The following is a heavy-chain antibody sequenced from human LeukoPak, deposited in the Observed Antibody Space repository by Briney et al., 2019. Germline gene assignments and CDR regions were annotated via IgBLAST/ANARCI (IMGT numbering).Heavy chain of an antibody. V-gene: IGHV4-4*07. CDR1: GGSLSRYY. CDR3: ARAGSSSWSGDYFDY. D-gene: IGHD6-13*01. Sequence: LETLCLTCTVSGGSLSRYYWSWIRQPAGQGLEWIGRIYTSGSTNYNPSLKSRVTMSVDTSKNQFSLKLSSVTAADTAVYYCARAGSSSWSGDYFDYWGQGTLVTVSS. J-gene: IGHJ4*02. CDR2: IYTSGST.